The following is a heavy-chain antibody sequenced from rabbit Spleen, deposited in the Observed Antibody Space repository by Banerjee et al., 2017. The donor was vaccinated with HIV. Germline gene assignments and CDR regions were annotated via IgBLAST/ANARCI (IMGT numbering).Heavy chain of an antibody. Sequence: QSLEESGGDLVKPEGSLTLTCTASGVSFSGDSYMCWVRQAPGKGLEWIVCIDTGSSGFTYYASWAKGRFTISKTSSTTVTLQMTSLTAADTATYFCARDTGSSFSSYGMDLWAQGPSSPS. CDR1: GVSFSGDSY. D-gene: IGHD8-1*01. V-gene: IGHV1S40*01. CDR2: IDTGSSGFT. J-gene: IGHJ6*01. CDR3: ARDTGSSFSSYGMDL.